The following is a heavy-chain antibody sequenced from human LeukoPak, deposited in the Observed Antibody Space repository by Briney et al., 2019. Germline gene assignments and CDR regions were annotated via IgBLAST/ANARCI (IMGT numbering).Heavy chain of an antibody. D-gene: IGHD3-9*01. V-gene: IGHV4-39*01. CDR3: ARVRYGNDAFDI. J-gene: IGHJ3*02. CDR1: GGSISSSSSY. CDR2: IFHSGRT. Sequence: SETLSLTCTVSGGSISSSSSYWGWIRQPPGKGLEWIGHIFHSGRTSYNPSLMSRVTISVDTSKNQFSLKMNPVTAADTSMYYCARVRYGNDAFDIWGQGTMVTVSS.